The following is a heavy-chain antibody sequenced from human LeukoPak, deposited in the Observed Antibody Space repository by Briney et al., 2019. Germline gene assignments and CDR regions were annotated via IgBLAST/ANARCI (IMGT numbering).Heavy chain of an antibody. Sequence: GGSLRLSCAASGFTFSSYEMNWLRQAPGKGLEYVSAISSNGGSTYYADSVKGRFTISRDNSKNTLYLQMSSLRAEDTAVYYCVKDSELAPTWGQGTLVTVSS. J-gene: IGHJ4*02. V-gene: IGHV3-64D*09. CDR3: VKDSELAPT. CDR1: GFTFSSYE. CDR2: ISSNGGST. D-gene: IGHD1-26*01.